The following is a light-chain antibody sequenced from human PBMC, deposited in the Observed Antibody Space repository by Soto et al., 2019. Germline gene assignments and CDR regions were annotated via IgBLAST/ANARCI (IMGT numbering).Light chain of an antibody. V-gene: IGKV1-39*01. CDR1: QSISSY. J-gene: IGKJ1*01. Sequence: DIQMTQSPSSLSASVVYRFTITCRASQSISSYLNWYQQKPGKAPKLLIYAASSLQSGVPSRFSGSGSGTDFTLTISSLQPEDFATYYCQQSSEATWTFGQGTKGDIK. CDR2: AAS. CDR3: QQSSEATWT.